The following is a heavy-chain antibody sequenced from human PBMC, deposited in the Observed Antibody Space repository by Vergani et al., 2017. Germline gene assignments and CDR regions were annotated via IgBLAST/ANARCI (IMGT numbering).Heavy chain of an antibody. CDR3: ARDRGCATISCYFSGAFDY. V-gene: IGHV3-23*01. CDR2: LTASGSGI. Sequence: EVQLLESGGRLVQPGGSLRLSCVASGFAFSRYAMSWVRQAPGKGLEWVSGLTASGSGISYADSVRGRFTISRDNSKNTLILQMNGLRAEDTAVYYCARDRGCATISCYFSGAFDYWGLGTLVSVSS. D-gene: IGHD2-2*01. J-gene: IGHJ4*02. CDR1: GFAFSRYA.